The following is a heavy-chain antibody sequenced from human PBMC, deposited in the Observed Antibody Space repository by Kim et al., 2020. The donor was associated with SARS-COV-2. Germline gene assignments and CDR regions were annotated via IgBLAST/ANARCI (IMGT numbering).Heavy chain of an antibody. CDR3: ARGPPLYRSGWFGWFDP. CDR2: INHSGST. V-gene: IGHV4-34*01. Sequence: ETLSLTCAVYGGSFSGYYWSWIRQPPGKGREWIGEINHSGSTDYNPSLKSRVTISVDTSKNQFSLKLSSVTAADTAVYYCARGPPLYRSGWFGWFDPWGQGTLVTVSS. D-gene: IGHD6-19*01. J-gene: IGHJ5*02. CDR1: GGSFSGYY.